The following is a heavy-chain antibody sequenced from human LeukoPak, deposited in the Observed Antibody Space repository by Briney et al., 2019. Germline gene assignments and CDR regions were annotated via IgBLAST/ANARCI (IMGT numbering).Heavy chain of an antibody. CDR2: IFYSGIT. CDR1: GGSISTSNYY. V-gene: IGHV4-39*07. Sequence: TSETLSLTCTVSGGSISTSNYYWGWIRQPPGKGLEWIGNIFYSGITYYNPSLKSRVTISVDTSKNQFSLKLTSVTAADTAVYYCARGYSSSWYFNWFDPWSQGTLVTVSS. D-gene: IGHD6-13*01. CDR3: ARGYSSSWYFNWFDP. J-gene: IGHJ5*02.